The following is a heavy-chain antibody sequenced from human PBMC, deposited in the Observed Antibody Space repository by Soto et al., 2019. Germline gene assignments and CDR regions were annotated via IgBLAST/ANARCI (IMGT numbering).Heavy chain of an antibody. V-gene: IGHV4-28*01. CDR3: ARIRGDQNNGFDS. D-gene: IGHD7-27*01. CDR1: GYSISSSNW. J-gene: IGHJ5*01. Sequence: SETLSLTCAVSGYSISSSNWWGWIRQPPGKGLEWIGYIYYSGSTYYNPSLKSRVTMSVDTSKNQFSLKLSSVTAVDTAVYYCARIRGDQNNGFDSWGQGTLVTVSS. CDR2: IYYSGST.